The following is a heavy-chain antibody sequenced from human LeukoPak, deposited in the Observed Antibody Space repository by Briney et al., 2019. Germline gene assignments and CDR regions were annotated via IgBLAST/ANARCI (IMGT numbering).Heavy chain of an antibody. Sequence: SETLSLTCAVSGGSISSGGYSWSWIRQPPGEGLEWIGYIYHSGSTYYNPSLKSRVTISVDRSKNQFSLKLSSVTAADTAVYYCAREAYYYGMDVWGQGTTVTVSS. CDR3: AREAYYYGMDV. J-gene: IGHJ6*02. V-gene: IGHV4-30-2*01. CDR2: IYHSGST. CDR1: GGSISSGGYS.